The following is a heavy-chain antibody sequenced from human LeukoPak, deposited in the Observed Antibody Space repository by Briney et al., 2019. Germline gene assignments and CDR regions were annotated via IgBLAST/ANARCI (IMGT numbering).Heavy chain of an antibody. CDR2: IYTTGST. J-gene: IGHJ6*03. CDR3: ARAPTKIYYYMDV. Sequence: SETLSLTCTVSGGSISSFYWGWIRQPPGEGLEWIGYIYTTGSTNYNPSLKSRVTISVDTSKNQVSLKVSSVTAADTAVYYCARAPTKIYYYMDVWGKGTTVTVSS. V-gene: IGHV4-4*09. D-gene: IGHD5-24*01. CDR1: GGSISSFY.